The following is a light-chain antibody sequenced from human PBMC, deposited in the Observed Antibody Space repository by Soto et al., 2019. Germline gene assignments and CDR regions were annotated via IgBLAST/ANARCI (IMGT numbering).Light chain of an antibody. V-gene: IGLV1-40*01. CDR1: TSNIGAGYD. J-gene: IGLJ3*02. CDR2: SHN. Sequence: QSVLTQPPSVSGAPGQRVTISCTGSTSNIGAGYDVHWYQQLPGAAPTLLISSHNNRPSGVPDRCFGSKSGTSASLTIIGLQAEDEADYYCQSYDIALSASGVFGGGTKLTVL. CDR3: QSYDIALSASGV.